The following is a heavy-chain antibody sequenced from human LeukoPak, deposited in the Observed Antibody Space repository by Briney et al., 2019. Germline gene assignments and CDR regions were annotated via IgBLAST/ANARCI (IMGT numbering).Heavy chain of an antibody. Sequence: GGSLRLSCAASGFTFSSYAMSWVRQAPGKGLEWVSDISGSGGSTYYADSVKGRFIISRDNSKKTLYLQMNSLRAEDTAVYYCAKKHSTGLDPWGQGTLVTVSS. CDR1: GFTFSSYA. D-gene: IGHD2/OR15-2a*01. J-gene: IGHJ5*02. V-gene: IGHV3-23*01. CDR2: ISGSGGST. CDR3: AKKHSTGLDP.